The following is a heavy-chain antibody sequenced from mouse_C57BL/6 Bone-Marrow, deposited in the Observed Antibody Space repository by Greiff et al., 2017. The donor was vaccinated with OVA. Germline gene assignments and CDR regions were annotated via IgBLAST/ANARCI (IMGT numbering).Heavy chain of an antibody. CDR1: GYTFTSYW. Sequence: VQLQQPGAELVKPGASVKMSCKASGYTFTSYWITWVKQRPGQGLEWIGDIYPGSGSTNYNEKFKSKATLTVDTSSSTAYMQLSSLTSEDSAVYYGARRGVNYDYFYAMDYWGQGTSVTVSS. CDR3: ARRGVNYDYFYAMDY. V-gene: IGHV1-55*01. CDR2: IYPGSGST. J-gene: IGHJ4*01. D-gene: IGHD2-4*01.